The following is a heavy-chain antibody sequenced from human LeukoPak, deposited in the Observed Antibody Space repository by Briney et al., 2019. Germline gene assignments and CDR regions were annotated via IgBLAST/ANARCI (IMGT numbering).Heavy chain of an antibody. V-gene: IGHV4-59*01. Sequence: SEALSLTCTVSGGSISSYYWSWIRQPPGKGLEWIGYIYYSGSTNYNPSLKSRVTISVDTSKNQFSLKLSPVTAADTAVYYCARQRITMSRSNWFDPWGQGTLVTVSS. CDR3: ARQRITMSRSNWFDP. CDR2: IYYSGST. J-gene: IGHJ5*02. CDR1: GGSISSYY. D-gene: IGHD3-10*02.